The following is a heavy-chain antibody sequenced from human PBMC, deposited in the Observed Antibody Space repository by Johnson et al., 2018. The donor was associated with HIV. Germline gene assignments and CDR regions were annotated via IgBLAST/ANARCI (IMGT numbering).Heavy chain of an antibody. CDR3: VGDVCALDI. Sequence: VQLVESGGGVVQPGRSLRLSCAASGFNVSSTYMSWVRQAPGKGLEWVSVMYRGGSTYYPDSVKGRFTISRDNARNSLYLKMNSLRVEDTAVYYWVGDVCALDIWGQGTLVTVS. D-gene: IGHD3-16*01. CDR1: GFNVSSTY. V-gene: IGHV3-53*01. J-gene: IGHJ3*02. CDR2: MYRGGST.